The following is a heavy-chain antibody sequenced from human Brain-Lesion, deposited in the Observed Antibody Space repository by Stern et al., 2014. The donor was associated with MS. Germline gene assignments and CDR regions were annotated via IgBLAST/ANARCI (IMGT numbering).Heavy chain of an antibody. D-gene: IGHD2-2*01. V-gene: IGHV4-61*02. Sequence: QVQLMQSGPGLVKPSQTLSLSCTVSGGSISSGGYYWSWIRQPAGKGLEWIGRIFNSGSTSYNPSLKSRVTISIDTSKNQFSPKLTPMTAADTAVYYCARGRVVPGFQYYATDVWGQGTTVIVSS. J-gene: IGHJ6*02. CDR3: ARGRVVPGFQYYATDV. CDR2: IFNSGST. CDR1: GGSISSGGYY.